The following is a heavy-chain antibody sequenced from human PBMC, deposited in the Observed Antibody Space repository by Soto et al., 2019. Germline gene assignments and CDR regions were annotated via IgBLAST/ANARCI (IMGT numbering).Heavy chain of an antibody. CDR2: IYYSGST. V-gene: IGHV4-59*08. D-gene: IGHD1-26*01. CDR3: ASGGREPFDY. Sequence: PSETLSLTCTVSGGSISSYYWSWIRQPPGKGLEWIGYIYYSGSTNYNPSLKSRVTISVDTSKNQFSLKLSSVTAADTAVYYCASGGREPFDYWGQGTLVTVSS. CDR1: GGSISSYY. J-gene: IGHJ4*02.